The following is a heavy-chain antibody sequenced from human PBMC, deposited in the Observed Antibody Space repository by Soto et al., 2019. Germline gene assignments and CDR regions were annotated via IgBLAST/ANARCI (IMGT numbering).Heavy chain of an antibody. CDR3: AKDLVVVN. V-gene: IGHV3-30*18. CDR2: ISYDGSNK. J-gene: IGHJ4*02. CDR1: EFTFSSFG. Sequence: HPGGSVRLSCAASEFTFSSFGTHWVRQAPGKGLEWVAVISYDGSNKYYADSVKGRFTISRDNSKNTLYLQMNSLRAEDTAVYYCAKDLVVVNWGQGTLVTVSS. D-gene: IGHD2-15*01.